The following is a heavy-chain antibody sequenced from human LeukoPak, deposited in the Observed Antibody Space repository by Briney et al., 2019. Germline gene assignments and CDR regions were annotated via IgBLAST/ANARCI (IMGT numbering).Heavy chain of an antibody. CDR2: INHSGCT. J-gene: IGHJ6*03. CDR3: ARGPHLGDFWSDYYPPNYYYYYMDV. Sequence: SETLSLTCAVYGGSFSGYYWSWIRQPPGKGLEWIGEINHSGCTNYNPSLKSRVTISVDTSKNQFSLKLSSVTAADTAVYYCARGPHLGDFWSDYYPPNYYYYYMDVWGKGTTVTVSS. V-gene: IGHV4-34*01. D-gene: IGHD3-3*01. CDR1: GGSFSGYY.